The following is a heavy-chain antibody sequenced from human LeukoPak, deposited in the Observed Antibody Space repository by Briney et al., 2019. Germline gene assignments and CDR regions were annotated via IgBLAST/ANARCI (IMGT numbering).Heavy chain of an antibody. D-gene: IGHD6-6*01. CDR2: INHSGST. CDR3: ARTIAARPYYYYGMDV. CDR1: GGSFSGYY. J-gene: IGHJ6*02. V-gene: IGHV4-34*01. Sequence: PSETLSLTCAVYGGSFSGYYWSWIRQPPGKGLEWIGEINHSGSTNHNPSLKSRVTISVDTSKNQFSLKLSSVTAADTAVYYCARTIAARPYYYYGMDVWGQGTTVTVSS.